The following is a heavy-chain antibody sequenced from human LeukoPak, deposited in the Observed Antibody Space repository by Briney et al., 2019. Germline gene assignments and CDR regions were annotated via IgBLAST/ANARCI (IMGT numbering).Heavy chain of an antibody. CDR2: IWYDGSNK. Sequence: QSGGSLRLSCAASGFTFSSYGMPWVRQAPGKGLEWVAVIWYDGSNKYYADSVKGRFTISRDNSKNTLYLQMNSLRAEDTAVYYCARDVSWASAFDIWGQGTMVTVSS. CDR3: ARDVSWASAFDI. D-gene: IGHD1-26*01. CDR1: GFTFSSYG. V-gene: IGHV3-33*08. J-gene: IGHJ3*02.